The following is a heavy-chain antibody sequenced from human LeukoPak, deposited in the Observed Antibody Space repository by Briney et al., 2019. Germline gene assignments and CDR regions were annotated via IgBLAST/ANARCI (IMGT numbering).Heavy chain of an antibody. V-gene: IGHV1-8*01. Sequence: VSVRVSCKASGFTFTSYDINWVRQGSGQGLEWMCWMNPSNGNTGYAQNFQGRVTMTRGTSISTAYMELRGLRSEDTAVYYCVRDGEGVAISVNYWFDPWGQGTLVTVSS. CDR3: VRDGEGVAISVNYWFDP. CDR1: GFTFTSYD. CDR2: MNPSNGNT. D-gene: IGHD3-10*01. J-gene: IGHJ5*02.